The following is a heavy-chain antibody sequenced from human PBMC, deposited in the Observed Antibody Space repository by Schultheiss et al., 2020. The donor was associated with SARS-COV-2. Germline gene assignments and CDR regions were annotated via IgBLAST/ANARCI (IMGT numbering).Heavy chain of an antibody. CDR3: ARGRLRKDY. V-gene: IGHV3-48*01. CDR1: GFTFSSYS. CDR2: ISSSSSTI. D-gene: IGHD4-17*01. J-gene: IGHJ4*02. Sequence: GGSLRLSCAASGFTFSSYSMNWVRQAPGKGLEWVSYISSSSSTIYYADSVEGRFTISRDNAKNSLYLQMNSLRAEDTAVYYCARGRLRKDYWGQGTLVTVSS.